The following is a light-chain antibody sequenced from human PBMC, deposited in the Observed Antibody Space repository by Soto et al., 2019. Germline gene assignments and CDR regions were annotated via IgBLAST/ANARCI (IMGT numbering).Light chain of an antibody. CDR1: QTISSW. CDR3: QQSNTYSWT. Sequence: EIQMTQSPSTLSASVGDRVTIPCRASQTISSWLAWYQQKPGKAPKLLIYAASSLQSGVPSRFSGSGSGTEFTLTISNLQPDDFATYYCQQSNTYSWTFGQGTKV. J-gene: IGKJ1*01. V-gene: IGKV1-5*01. CDR2: AAS.